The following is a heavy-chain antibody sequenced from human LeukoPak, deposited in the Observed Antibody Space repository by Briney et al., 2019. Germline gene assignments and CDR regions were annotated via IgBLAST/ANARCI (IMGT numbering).Heavy chain of an antibody. D-gene: IGHD4-17*01. CDR1: GFTFSSYW. Sequence: PGGSLRLSCAASGFTFSSYWMSWVRQAPGKGLEWVANIKQDGSEKYYVDSVKGRFTISRDNAKNSLYLQMNSLRAEDTAVYYCAREGTVTTWAFDIWGQGTMVTVSS. CDR2: IKQDGSEK. J-gene: IGHJ3*02. CDR3: AREGTVTTWAFDI. V-gene: IGHV3-7*01.